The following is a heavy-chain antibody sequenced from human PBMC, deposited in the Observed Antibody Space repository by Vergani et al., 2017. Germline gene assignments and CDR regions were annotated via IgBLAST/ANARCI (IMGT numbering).Heavy chain of an antibody. D-gene: IGHD3-10*01. Sequence: QVQLVESGGGVVQPGGSLRLSCAASGFTFSSYGMHWVRQAPGKGLEWVAFIRYDGSNKYYADSVKGRFTISRDNSKNTLYLQMNRLRAEDTAVYYCAKDLTMVPRFDPWGQGTLVTVSS. V-gene: IGHV3-30*02. CDR2: IRYDGSNK. J-gene: IGHJ5*02. CDR1: GFTFSSYG. CDR3: AKDLTMVPRFDP.